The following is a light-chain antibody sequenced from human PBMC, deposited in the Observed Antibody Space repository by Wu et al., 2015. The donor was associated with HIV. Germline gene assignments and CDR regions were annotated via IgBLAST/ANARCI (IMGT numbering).Light chain of an antibody. V-gene: IGKV3-11*01. CDR1: QNIDSN. Sequence: EVVMTRSPATLSVSPGERATLSCRASQNIDSNLSWYQQKPGQAPRLLIYSASTRATGIPARFSGSGSGTDFTLTISSLEPEDFAVYYCQHRSNWPTFGQGTKVE. CDR2: SAS. CDR3: QHRSNWPT. J-gene: IGKJ1*01.